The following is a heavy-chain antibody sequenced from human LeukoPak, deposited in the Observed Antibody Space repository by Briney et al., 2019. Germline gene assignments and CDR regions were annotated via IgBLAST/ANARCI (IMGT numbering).Heavy chain of an antibody. CDR1: GFTFSSYS. D-gene: IGHD4-23*01. CDR2: ISSSSSTI. CDR3: ARSPPTTAATPVY. V-gene: IGHV3-48*01. Sequence: GGSLRLSCAASGFTFSSYSMNWVRQALGKGLEWVSYISSSSSTIYYADSVKGRFTISRDNAKNSLYLQMNSLRAEDTAVYYCARSPPTTAATPVYWGQGTLVTVSS. J-gene: IGHJ4*02.